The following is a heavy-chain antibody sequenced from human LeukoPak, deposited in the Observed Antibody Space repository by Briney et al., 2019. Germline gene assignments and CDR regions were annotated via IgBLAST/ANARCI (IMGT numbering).Heavy chain of an antibody. CDR2: IIGSSGDT. D-gene: IGHD5-12*01. Sequence: GGSLRLSCAATGFRFSNFAMSWVRQAPGKGLEWVSLIIGSSGDTLYADSVKGRFTISRDISKNRLYLQMNSLRAEDTALYYCAKGAYDYIEMGYFDDWGQGTLVTVSS. V-gene: IGHV3-23*01. J-gene: IGHJ4*02. CDR3: AKGAYDYIEMGYFDD. CDR1: GFRFSNFA.